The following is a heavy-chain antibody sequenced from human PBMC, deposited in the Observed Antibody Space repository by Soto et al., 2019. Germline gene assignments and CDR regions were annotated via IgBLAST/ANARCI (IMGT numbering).Heavy chain of an antibody. D-gene: IGHD2-2*01. Sequence: GGSLRLSCAASGFTFSDYYMAWIRQAPGKGLEWVSYISSSGDTTAYADSVKGRSTISRDNAKNSLYLQMNSLRAEDTATYYCARDRRPSLYYGLSVWGQGTTVTVSS. CDR3: ARDRRPSLYYGLSV. CDR2: ISSSGDTT. V-gene: IGHV3-11*01. J-gene: IGHJ6*02. CDR1: GFTFSDYY.